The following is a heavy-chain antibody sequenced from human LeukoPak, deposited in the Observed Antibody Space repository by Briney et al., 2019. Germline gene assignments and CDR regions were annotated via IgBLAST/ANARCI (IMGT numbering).Heavy chain of an antibody. CDR1: GYTFTSYG. V-gene: IGHV1-2*02. Sequence: ASVKVSCKASGYTFTSYGISWVRQAPGQGLEWMGWINPNSGGTNYAQKFQGRVTMTRDTSISTAYMELSRLRSDDTAVYYCAKDWDSAFDYWGQGTLVTVSS. CDR2: INPNSGGT. D-gene: IGHD1-26*01. CDR3: AKDWDSAFDY. J-gene: IGHJ4*02.